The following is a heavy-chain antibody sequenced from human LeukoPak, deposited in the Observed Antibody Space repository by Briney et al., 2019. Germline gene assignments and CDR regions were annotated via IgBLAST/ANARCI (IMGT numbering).Heavy chain of an antibody. CDR2: IYYSGST. Sequence: SETLSLTCTVSGDSISSYYWTWIRQPPGKGLEWIGYIYYSGSTNYNPSLKSRVTISVDTSKNQFSLKLSSVTAADTAVYYCARHLPTRDGYSPFDCWGQGTLVTVSS. D-gene: IGHD5-24*01. CDR3: ARHLPTRDGYSPFDC. CDR1: GDSISSYY. V-gene: IGHV4-59*08. J-gene: IGHJ4*02.